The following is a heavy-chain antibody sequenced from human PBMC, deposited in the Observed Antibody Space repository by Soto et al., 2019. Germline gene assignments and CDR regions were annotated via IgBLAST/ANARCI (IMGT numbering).Heavy chain of an antibody. D-gene: IGHD2-2*02. CDR2: INPNSGGT. Sequence: QVQLVQSGAEVKEPGASVKVSCKASGYTFTDQYMHWVRQAPGQGLEWMGWINPNSGGTKSAQQFQGRVTMTRDTSISTAFMELSRLTFDDTAVYYCASGKEIPDYWNFDLWGRGMLVTVSS. CDR1: GYTFTDQY. CDR3: ASGKEIPDYWNFDL. J-gene: IGHJ2*01. V-gene: IGHV1-2*02.